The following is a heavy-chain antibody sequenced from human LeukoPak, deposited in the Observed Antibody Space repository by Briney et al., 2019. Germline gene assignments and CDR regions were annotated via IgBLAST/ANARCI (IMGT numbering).Heavy chain of an antibody. Sequence: GGSLRLSCAASGFTFSSYGMHWVRQAPGKGLEWVAFISYDGSNKYYADSVKGRFTNSRDNSKNTLYLQMNSLRAEDTAVYYCARWVTVTGPFDYWGQGTLVTVSS. CDR2: ISYDGSNK. J-gene: IGHJ4*02. D-gene: IGHD6-19*01. CDR3: ARWVTVTGPFDY. V-gene: IGHV3-30*03. CDR1: GFTFSSYG.